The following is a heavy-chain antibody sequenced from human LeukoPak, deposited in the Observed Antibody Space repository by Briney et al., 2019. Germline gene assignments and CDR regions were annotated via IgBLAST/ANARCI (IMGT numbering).Heavy chain of an antibody. CDR3: ARHPVVAGTSSYYGMDV. J-gene: IGHJ6*02. Sequence: PSETLSLTCTVSGDSISSTSYYWGWIRQPPGKNLEWIGSVYYSGSTDYNPSLMSRVTISVDTSKNQFALKVSSMTAVDTAVYYCARHPVVAGTSSYYGMDVWGQGTTVTVSS. D-gene: IGHD1-1*01. CDR2: VYYSGST. V-gene: IGHV4-39*01. CDR1: GDSISSTSYY.